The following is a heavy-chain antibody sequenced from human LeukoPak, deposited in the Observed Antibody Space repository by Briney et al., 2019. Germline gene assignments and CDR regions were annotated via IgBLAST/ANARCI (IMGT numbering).Heavy chain of an antibody. J-gene: IGHJ4*02. Sequence: GGSLRLSCAASGFTFSSSWMHWVRQAPGEGLVWVSRIDSDDGTTTYADSVKGRFTISRDNAKNTLYLQMNSLRAEDTAVYYCATLRGSGSQDSWGQGTLVTVSS. CDR1: GFTFSSSW. CDR2: IDSDDGTT. V-gene: IGHV3-74*01. D-gene: IGHD3-10*01. CDR3: ATLRGSGSQDS.